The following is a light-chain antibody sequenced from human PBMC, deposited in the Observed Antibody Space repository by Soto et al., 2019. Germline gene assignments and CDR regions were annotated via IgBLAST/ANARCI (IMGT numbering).Light chain of an antibody. CDR2: NAS. CDR3: QQRGNWPPIT. Sequence: EIVLTQSPVTLSLSPGERATLSCRASQSVSSYLAWYQQKPGQAPRLLIYNASNRATGIPARFSGSGSGTDFTLTISSLETEDFAVYYCQQRGNWPPITFGQGTRLEIK. V-gene: IGKV3-11*01. J-gene: IGKJ5*01. CDR1: QSVSSY.